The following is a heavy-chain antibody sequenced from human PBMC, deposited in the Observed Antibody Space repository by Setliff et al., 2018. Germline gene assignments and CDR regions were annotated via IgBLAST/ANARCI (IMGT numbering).Heavy chain of an antibody. J-gene: IGHJ6*03. D-gene: IGHD1-26*01. Sequence: PSETLSLTCTVSGGSISSYYWIWIRQPPGKGLEWIGYIYSSGRTNYNPSLKSRVTLSVETSNNQFSLKVSSVTAADTAVYYCARAPPKRYSGSYEYFYMDVWGKGTTVTVSS. V-gene: IGHV4-4*08. CDR2: IYSSGRT. CDR3: ARAPPKRYSGSYEYFYMDV. CDR1: GGSISSYY.